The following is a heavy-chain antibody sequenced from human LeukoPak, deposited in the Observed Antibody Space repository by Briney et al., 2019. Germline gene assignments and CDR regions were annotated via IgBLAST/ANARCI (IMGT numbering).Heavy chain of an antibody. CDR3: ARSVATMIVVVWFDP. Sequence: GASVKVSCKASGYTFTGYYMHWVRQAPGQGLEWMGWINPNSGGTNYAQKFQGRVTMTRDTSISTAYMVLSSLRSEDTAVYYCARSVATMIVVVWFDPWGQGTLVTVSS. CDR2: INPNSGGT. J-gene: IGHJ5*02. D-gene: IGHD3-22*01. V-gene: IGHV1-2*02. CDR1: GYTFTGYY.